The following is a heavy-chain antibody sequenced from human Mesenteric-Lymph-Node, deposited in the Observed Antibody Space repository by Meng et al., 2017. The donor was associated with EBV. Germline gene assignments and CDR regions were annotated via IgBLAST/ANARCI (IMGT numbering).Heavy chain of an antibody. CDR2: ISTYNGNT. J-gene: IGHJ5*02. CDR3: ARGNGATT. CDR1: GYTFTGYG. D-gene: IGHD5-24*01. Sequence: VHPGQEVKMPGAASKVSCKASGYTFTGYGINWVRQAPGQGLEWMGYISTYNGNTNYAQKLQGRLTMTTDTSTSTAYMELTSLTSDDTAVYYCARGNGATTWGQGTLVTVSS. V-gene: IGHV1-18*01.